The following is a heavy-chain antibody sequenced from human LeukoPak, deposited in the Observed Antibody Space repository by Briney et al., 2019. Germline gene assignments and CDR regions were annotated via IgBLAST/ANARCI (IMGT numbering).Heavy chain of an antibody. D-gene: IGHD3-22*01. CDR1: SGSISSSSYY. V-gene: IGHV4-39*02. Sequence: PSETLSLTCTISSGSISSSSYYWGWIRQPPGKVLEWIADIYYSGSTYYNPSLKSRVSISIDTSNNHFSLRLSSVTAADTALYYCARRRYYDSTGYLDWGQGTLVTVSS. CDR3: ARRRYYDSTGYLD. CDR2: IYYSGST. J-gene: IGHJ1*01.